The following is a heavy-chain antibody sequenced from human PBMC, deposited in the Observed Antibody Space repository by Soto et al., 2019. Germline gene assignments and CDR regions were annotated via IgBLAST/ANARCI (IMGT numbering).Heavy chain of an antibody. J-gene: IGHJ4*02. D-gene: IGHD5-12*01. CDR1: GFTFSSYA. V-gene: IGHV3-30-3*01. CDR2: ISYDGSNK. CDR3: ARDDRRGYSGYALDY. Sequence: GGSLRLSCAASGFTFSSYAMHWVRQAPGKGLEWVAVISYDGSNKYYADSVKGRFTISRDNSKNTLYLQMNSLRAEDTAVYYCARDDRRGYSGYALDYWGQGTLVTVSS.